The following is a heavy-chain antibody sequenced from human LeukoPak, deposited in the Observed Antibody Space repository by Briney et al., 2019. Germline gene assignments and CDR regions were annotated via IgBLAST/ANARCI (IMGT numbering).Heavy chain of an antibody. CDR2: IYYSGST. J-gene: IGHJ4*02. D-gene: IGHD3-9*01. V-gene: IGHV4-59*01. CDR3: ARYDMKKFFDY. Sequence: SETLSLTCTVSGGSISSYYWSWIRQPPGKGLEWSGYIYYSGSTNYNPSLKSRVNMSVDTSTNQFSLKLSSVTAADTAMYYCARYDMKKFFDYWGQGILVTVSS. CDR1: GGSISSYY.